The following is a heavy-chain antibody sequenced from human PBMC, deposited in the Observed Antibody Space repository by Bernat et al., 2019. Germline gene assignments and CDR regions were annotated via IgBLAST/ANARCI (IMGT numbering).Heavy chain of an antibody. V-gene: IGHV3-30*18. Sequence: QVQLVESGGGVVQPGRSLRLSCAASGFTFSNYGMHWVRQAPGKGLEWVAVISYDGNTKYYADSVKGRFTSSRDNSKNTLNLQMNSLRAEDTAVYYGAKVDGSSGWLVLDYWGQGTLVTVSS. CDR3: AKVDGSSGWLVLDY. D-gene: IGHD6-19*01. CDR1: GFTFSNYG. J-gene: IGHJ4*02. CDR2: ISYDGNTK.